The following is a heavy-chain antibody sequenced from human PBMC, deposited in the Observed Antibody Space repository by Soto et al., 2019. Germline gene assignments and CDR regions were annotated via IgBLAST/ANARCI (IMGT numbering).Heavy chain of an antibody. CDR3: IKGGNYFES. CDR1: GFTFSSFW. Sequence: GGSLRLSCAASGFTFSSFWMHWVRQAPGRGPVWVSRINSDGSSTSCADSVKGRFTISRDNAKNTLYLQMNSLRAEDTAAYYCIKGGNYFESWGQGTLVTVSS. D-gene: IGHD6-13*01. CDR2: INSDGSST. V-gene: IGHV3-74*01. J-gene: IGHJ4*02.